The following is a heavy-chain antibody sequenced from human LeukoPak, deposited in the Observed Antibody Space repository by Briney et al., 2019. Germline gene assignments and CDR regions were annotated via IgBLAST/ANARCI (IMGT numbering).Heavy chain of an antibody. Sequence: SETLSLTCTVSGGSISSSSYYWGWIRQSPGKGLEWIGSIYHGGSTYYNPSLRSRVIVSVDTSKNHFSLKMSSVTAADTAVYYCARDLASCAGDCYSDGFDYWGQGALVTVSS. D-gene: IGHD2-21*02. CDR1: GGSISSSSYY. CDR3: ARDLASCAGDCYSDGFDY. CDR2: IYHGGST. V-gene: IGHV4-39*07. J-gene: IGHJ4*02.